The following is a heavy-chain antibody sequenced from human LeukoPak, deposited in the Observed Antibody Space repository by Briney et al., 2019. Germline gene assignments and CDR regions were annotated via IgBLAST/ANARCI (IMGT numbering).Heavy chain of an antibody. J-gene: IGHJ3*02. CDR3: ARGLQETLAWLQAFSAFDI. Sequence: ASVKVSCKASGYTFTSYGISWVRQAPGQGLEWMGWISGSNGNTNYAQKLQGRVTMTTDTSTSTAYMELRSLRSDDTAVYYCARGLQETLAWLQAFSAFDIWGQGTMVTVSS. CDR1: GYTFTSYG. CDR2: ISGSNGNT. D-gene: IGHD5-24*01. V-gene: IGHV1-18*01.